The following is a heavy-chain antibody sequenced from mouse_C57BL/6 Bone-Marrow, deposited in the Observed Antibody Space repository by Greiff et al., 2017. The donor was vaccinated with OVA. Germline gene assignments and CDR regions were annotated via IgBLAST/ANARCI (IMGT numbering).Heavy chain of an antibody. V-gene: IGHV1-50*01. D-gene: IGHD2-1*01. CDR1: GYTFTSYW. CDR2: IDPSDSYP. CDR3: AREGFYGNYLYAMDY. J-gene: IGHJ4*01. Sequence: QVQLQQPGAELVKPGASVKLSCKASGYTFTSYWMQWVKQRPGQGLEWIGEIDPSDSYPNYNQKFKGKATLTVDTSSSTAYMQLSSLTSEDSAVYYCAREGFYGNYLYAMDYWGQGTSVTVSS.